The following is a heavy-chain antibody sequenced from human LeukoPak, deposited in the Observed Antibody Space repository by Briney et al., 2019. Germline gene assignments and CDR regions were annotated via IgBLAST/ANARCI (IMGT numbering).Heavy chain of an antibody. CDR2: ISGSGGST. J-gene: IGHJ3*02. Sequence: GGSLRLSCAASGFTFSSYAMSWVRQAPGKGLEWVSAISGSGGSTYYADSVKGRFTISRDNSKNTLYLQMNGLRAEDTAVYYCAKGGAYYYDSSGYFSIWGQGTMVTVSS. D-gene: IGHD3-22*01. V-gene: IGHV3-23*01. CDR3: AKGGAYYYDSSGYFSI. CDR1: GFTFSSYA.